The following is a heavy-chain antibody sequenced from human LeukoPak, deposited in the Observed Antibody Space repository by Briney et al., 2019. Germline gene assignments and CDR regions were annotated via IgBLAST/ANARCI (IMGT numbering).Heavy chain of an antibody. J-gene: IGHJ3*02. CDR3: VRAMVGDSVAFEI. CDR2: LSYDGSKE. CDR1: GFTFNNYV. Sequence: GGSLRLSCAASGFTFNNYVMHWVRQAPGKGLEWVALLSYDGSKEYYAESVKGRFTIARDNSKNTLSLQMSSLRPEDTALYFCVRAMVGDSVAFEIWGQGTMVTVSS. D-gene: IGHD5/OR15-5a*01. V-gene: IGHV3-30*03.